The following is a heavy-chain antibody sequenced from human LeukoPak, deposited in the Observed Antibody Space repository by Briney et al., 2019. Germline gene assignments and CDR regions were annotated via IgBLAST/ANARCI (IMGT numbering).Heavy chain of an antibody. J-gene: IGHJ3*02. CDR2: INPSGGST. CDR3: ARELMVRGVSDAFDI. CDR1: GYTFTSYY. D-gene: IGHD3-10*01. Sequence: ASVKVSCKASGYTFTSYYMHWVRQAPGQGLEWMGIINPSGGSTSYAQKFQGRVTMTRDTSTSTVYMELSSLRSEDTAVYYCARELMVRGVSDAFDIWGQGTMVTVSS. V-gene: IGHV1-46*01.